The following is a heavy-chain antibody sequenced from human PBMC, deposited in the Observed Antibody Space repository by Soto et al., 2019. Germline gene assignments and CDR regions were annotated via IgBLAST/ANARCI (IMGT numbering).Heavy chain of an antibody. J-gene: IGHJ4*02. CDR2: IWYDGSNK. D-gene: IGHD3-9*01. V-gene: IGHV3-33*01. CDR3: ARDGYDILTGEIDIRVY. CDR1: GFTFSSYG. Sequence: GGSLRLSCAASGFTFSSYGMHWVRQAPGKGLEWVAVIWYDGSNKYYADSVKGRFTISRDNSKNTLYLQMNSLRAEDTAVYYCARDGYDILTGEIDIRVYWGQGTLVTVSS.